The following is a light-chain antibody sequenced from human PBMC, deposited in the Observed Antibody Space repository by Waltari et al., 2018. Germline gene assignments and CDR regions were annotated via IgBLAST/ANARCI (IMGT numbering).Light chain of an antibody. CDR1: QSISSF. Sequence: IQMTQSPSSLSASVGARVTITCRTSQSISSFLNWYQPKLGKAPKLLIYAASSLQSGVPSRFSGSGSGTDFTLTISSLQPEDFATYYCQQSYSNPLTFGGGTKVEIK. CDR2: AAS. V-gene: IGKV1-39*01. CDR3: QQSYSNPLT. J-gene: IGKJ4*01.